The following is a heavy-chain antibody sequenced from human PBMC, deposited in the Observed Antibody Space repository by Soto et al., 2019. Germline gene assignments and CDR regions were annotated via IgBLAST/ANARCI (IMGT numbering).Heavy chain of an antibody. J-gene: IGHJ6*02. CDR1: GYKFSTYG. D-gene: IGHD7-27*01. CDR3: ARGLGTNGLDV. CDR2: ISTYNGNT. V-gene: IGHV1-18*03. Sequence: QVQLLQSGAEVKKPGASVKVSCKASGYKFSTYGITWVRQAPGQGLEWLGGISTYNGNTDYAQNLQDRVTMTTETSTSTAYLEVRSLTSDDMAVYFCARGLGTNGLDVWGQGTTVTVSS.